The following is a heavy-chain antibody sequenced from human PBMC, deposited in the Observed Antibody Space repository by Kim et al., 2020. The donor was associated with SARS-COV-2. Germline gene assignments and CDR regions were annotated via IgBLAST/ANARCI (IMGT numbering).Heavy chain of an antibody. V-gene: IGHV5-51*01. D-gene: IGHD5-12*01. CDR3: ARRLSAYDPFDC. J-gene: IGHJ4*02. Sequence: RYSPSFQGQVTISADKSISTAYLQWSSLKASDTAMYYCARRLSAYDPFDCWGQGTLVTVS.